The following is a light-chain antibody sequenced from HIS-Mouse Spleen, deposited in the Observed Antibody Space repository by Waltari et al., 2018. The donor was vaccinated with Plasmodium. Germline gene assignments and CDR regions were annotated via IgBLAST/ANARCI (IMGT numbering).Light chain of an antibody. CDR2: KDS. V-gene: IGLV3-25*03. CDR3: QSADSSGTPNWV. CDR1: ALPKQS. Sequence: SFELTHPPSVSVSPGHTARLTFPGDALPKQSDYCYQQKPGQAPVLVIYKDSERPSGIPERFSGSSSGTTVTLTISGVQAEDEADYYCQSADSSGTPNWVFGGGTKLTVL. J-gene: IGLJ3*02.